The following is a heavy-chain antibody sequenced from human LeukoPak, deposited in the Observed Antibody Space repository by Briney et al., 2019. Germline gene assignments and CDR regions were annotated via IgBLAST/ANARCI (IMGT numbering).Heavy chain of an antibody. V-gene: IGHV3-21*01. Sequence: YPGGSLRLSCAASGFTFSSYSMNWVRQALGKGLEWVSSISSSSSYIYYADSVKGRFTISRDNAKNSLYLQMNSLRAEDTAVYYCASDSSGSIDYWGQGTLVTVSS. CDR1: GFTFSSYS. CDR2: ISSSSSYI. J-gene: IGHJ4*02. CDR3: ASDSSGSIDY. D-gene: IGHD3-22*01.